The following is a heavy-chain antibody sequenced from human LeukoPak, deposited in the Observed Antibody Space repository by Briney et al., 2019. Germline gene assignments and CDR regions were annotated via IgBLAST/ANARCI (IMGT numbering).Heavy chain of an antibody. J-gene: IGHJ3*02. CDR2: IIPIFGTA. Sequence: SVKVSCKASGGTFSSYAISWVRQAPGQGLEWMGGIIPIFGTANYAQKFQGRVTITADESTSTAYMELSSLRSEDTAVYYCARGSFLEWLFPNYDAFDIWGQGTMVTVSS. V-gene: IGHV1-69*13. CDR3: ARGSFLEWLFPNYDAFDI. CDR1: GGTFSSYA. D-gene: IGHD3-3*01.